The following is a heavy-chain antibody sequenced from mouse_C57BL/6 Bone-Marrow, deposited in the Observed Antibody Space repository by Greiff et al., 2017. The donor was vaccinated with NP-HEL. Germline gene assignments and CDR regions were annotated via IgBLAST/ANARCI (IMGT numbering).Heavy chain of an antibody. CDR1: GYTFTSYW. CDR2: IYPGNSDT. CDR3: TKGGTTVEGPHWYFDV. D-gene: IGHD1-1*01. V-gene: IGHV1-5*01. J-gene: IGHJ1*03. Sequence: EVQLQQSGTVLARPGASVKMSCKTSGYTFTSYWMHWVKQRPGQGLEWIGAIYPGNSDTSYNQKFKGKAKLTAVTSASTAYMELSSLTNEDSAVYYCTKGGTTVEGPHWYFDVWGTGTTVTVSS.